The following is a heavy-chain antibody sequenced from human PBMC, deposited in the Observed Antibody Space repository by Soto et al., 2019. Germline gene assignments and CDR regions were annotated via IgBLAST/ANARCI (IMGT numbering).Heavy chain of an antibody. Sequence: SVKVSCKASGLTFTLSAVQWLRQARGQRLEWIGWIVVGSGNTNYAQKFQERVTITRDMSTSTAYMELSSLRSEDTAVYYCARYLTGANWFDSSGQGTPVTLAS. CDR3: ARYLTGANWFDS. V-gene: IGHV1-58*01. CDR2: IVVGSGNT. D-gene: IGHD1-26*01. J-gene: IGHJ5*01. CDR1: GLTFTLSA.